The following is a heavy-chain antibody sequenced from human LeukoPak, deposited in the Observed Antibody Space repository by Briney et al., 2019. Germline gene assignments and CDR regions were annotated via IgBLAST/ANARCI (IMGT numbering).Heavy chain of an antibody. Sequence: SETLSLTCTVSGASVSSVFYYWSWVRQPPGRGLEWIGCIDYSGSTNYNPSLKSRVTILVDTSKNQFSLRLSSVTAADTAVYYCARNYYDSTGYLPGLFDYWGQGTLVTVFS. V-gene: IGHV4-61*01. J-gene: IGHJ4*02. D-gene: IGHD3-22*01. CDR3: ARNYYDSTGYLPGLFDY. CDR2: IDYSGST. CDR1: GASVSSVFYY.